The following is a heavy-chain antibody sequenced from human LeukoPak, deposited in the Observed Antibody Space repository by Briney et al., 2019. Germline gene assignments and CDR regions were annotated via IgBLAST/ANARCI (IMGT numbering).Heavy chain of an antibody. V-gene: IGHV4-34*01. Sequence: SETLSLTCAVYGGSLSGHYWTWMRQSPEKGLEWIGQITLGGSTDYNPSLKSRVLISVDMSHNQFFLNVTSVTAADTAVYFCARGSERSGWSDDLWGQGTRVTVSS. D-gene: IGHD6-19*01. CDR1: GGSLSGHY. CDR3: ARGSERSGWSDDL. J-gene: IGHJ5*02. CDR2: ITLGGST.